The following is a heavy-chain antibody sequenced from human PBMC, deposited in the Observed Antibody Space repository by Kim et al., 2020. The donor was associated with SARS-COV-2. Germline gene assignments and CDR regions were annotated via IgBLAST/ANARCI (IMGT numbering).Heavy chain of an antibody. D-gene: IGHD3-10*02. Sequence: SETLSLTCIVSGDSMNDEEYYWSWIRQPPGGGPEYIGYVFYTGTTNYNPSLKSRVTISLDTSRSQFCLNLNSVTAADTAVYHCARLSHRVDTFVHWAQGSLVRVSS. V-gene: IGHV4-61*08. CDR3: ARLSHRVDTFVH. CDR1: GDSMNDEEYY. CDR2: VFYTGTT. J-gene: IGHJ4*02.